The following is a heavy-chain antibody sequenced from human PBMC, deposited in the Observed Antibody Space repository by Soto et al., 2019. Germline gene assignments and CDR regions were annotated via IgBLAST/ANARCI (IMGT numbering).Heavy chain of an antibody. CDR2: IYYSGST. V-gene: IGHV4-31*03. CDR1: GGSISSGGYY. Sequence: QVQLQESGPGLVKPSQTLSLTCTVSGGSISSGGYYWSWIRQHPGKGLEWIGYIYYSGSTYYNPSLKSRVTISVDTYKNQFSLKLSSVTAADTAVYYWARDSSGGGYCSGGSCYGMDVWGQGTTVTVSS. J-gene: IGHJ6*02. D-gene: IGHD2-15*01. CDR3: ARDSSGGGYCSGGSCYGMDV.